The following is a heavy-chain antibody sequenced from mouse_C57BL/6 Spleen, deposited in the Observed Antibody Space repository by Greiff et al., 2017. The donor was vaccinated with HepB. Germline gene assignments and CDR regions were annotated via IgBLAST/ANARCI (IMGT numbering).Heavy chain of an antibody. CDR3: AREKDYDAFDY. V-gene: IGHV5-16*01. D-gene: IGHD2-4*01. Sequence: DVKLVESEGGLVQPGSSMKLSCTASGFTFSDYYMAWVRQVPEKGLEWVANINYDGSSTYYLDSLKSRFIISRDNAKNILYLQMSSLKSEDTATYYCAREKDYDAFDYWGQGTTLTVSS. J-gene: IGHJ2*01. CDR2: INYDGSST. CDR1: GFTFSDYY.